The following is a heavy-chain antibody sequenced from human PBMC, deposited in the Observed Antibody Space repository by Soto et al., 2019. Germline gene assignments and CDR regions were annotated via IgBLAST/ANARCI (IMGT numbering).Heavy chain of an antibody. V-gene: IGHV4-31*03. Sequence: QVQLQESGPGLVKPSQTLSLTCTVSGGSICSGGYYWSWIRQHPGKGLEWIGYIDYSGSTYYNPSLKRRVTISVDTSKNQFSLKLSSLTAADTAVYYCASRVDYDSSGSYFDYWGQGTLVTVSS. CDR1: GGSICSGGYY. D-gene: IGHD3-22*01. CDR2: IDYSGST. J-gene: IGHJ4*02. CDR3: ASRVDYDSSGSYFDY.